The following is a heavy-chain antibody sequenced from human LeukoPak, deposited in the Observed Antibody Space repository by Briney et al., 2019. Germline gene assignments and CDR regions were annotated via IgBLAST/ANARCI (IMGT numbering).Heavy chain of an antibody. J-gene: IGHJ4*02. D-gene: IGHD1-26*01. CDR3: ALLTGNTGGFDY. CDR2: TYYRSRWYN. V-gene: IGHV6-1*01. CDR1: GDSVSSNSAA. Sequence: SQTLSLTCAISGDSVSSNSAAWNWIRQSPSRGLEWLGRTYYRSRWYNDYAVSVKSRITINPDTSKNQFSLQLNSVTPEDTAVYYCALLTGNTGGFDYWGQGTLVTVSS.